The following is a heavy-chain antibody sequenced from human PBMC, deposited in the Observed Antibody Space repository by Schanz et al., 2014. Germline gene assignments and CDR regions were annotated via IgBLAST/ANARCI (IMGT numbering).Heavy chain of an antibody. D-gene: IGHD6-25*01. CDR1: GYTFTSYG. CDR2: ISVYNHNK. J-gene: IGHJ5*02. V-gene: IGHV1-18*01. CDR3: ARDPLSGYNGFDP. Sequence: QVQLVQSGAEVKKPGASVKVSCKASGYTFTSYGISWVRQAPGQGLEWMGWISVYNHNKEYDQKFQGRVTMTTDTSTSTAYMALTDLTSDDTAVYYCARDPLSGYNGFDPWGQGSLVTVSS.